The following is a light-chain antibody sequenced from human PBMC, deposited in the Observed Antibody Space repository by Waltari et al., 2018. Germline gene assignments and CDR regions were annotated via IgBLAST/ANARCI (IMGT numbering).Light chain of an antibody. V-gene: IGLV3-25*03. CDR1: ALTKQY. CDR2: KDT. CDR3: QSTDSTTNYPVI. J-gene: IGLJ2*01. Sequence: SYELTQPPSVSVSPGQTARITCSGDALTKQYTLWYQQRPGQAPVLIINKDTARLSGVPERCSGTRSGKTATLTISGVRAEDDADYYCQSTDSTTNYPVIFGGGTKLTVL.